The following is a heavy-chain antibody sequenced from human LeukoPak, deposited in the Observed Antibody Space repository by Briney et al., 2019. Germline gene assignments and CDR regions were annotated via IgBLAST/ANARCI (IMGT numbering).Heavy chain of an antibody. CDR2: IYYSGST. D-gene: IGHD6-13*01. J-gene: IGHJ6*03. Sequence: PSETLSLTCTVSGGSISSYYWNWIRQSPGKGLEWIGYIYYSGSTNYNPSLKSRVTISVDTSKNQFSLKLSSVTAADTAVYYCARASYSSIGRYYYYYMDGWGKGTTVTVSS. CDR1: GGSISSYY. CDR3: ARASYSSIGRYYYYYMDG. V-gene: IGHV4-59*01.